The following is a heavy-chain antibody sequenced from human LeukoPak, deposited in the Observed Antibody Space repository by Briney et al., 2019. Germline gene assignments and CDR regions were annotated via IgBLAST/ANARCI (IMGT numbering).Heavy chain of an antibody. CDR1: GYTFTSYS. J-gene: IGHJ5*02. CDR2: ISAYNGHT. Sequence: ASVKVSCKASGYTFTSYSINWVRQAPGQRLEWMGWISAYNGHTNYAQKLQGRVTMTTDTSTSTAYMELRSLRSDDTAVYYCARDQYYDSKGWFDPWGQGTLVTVSS. D-gene: IGHD3-22*01. CDR3: ARDQYYDSKGWFDP. V-gene: IGHV1-18*01.